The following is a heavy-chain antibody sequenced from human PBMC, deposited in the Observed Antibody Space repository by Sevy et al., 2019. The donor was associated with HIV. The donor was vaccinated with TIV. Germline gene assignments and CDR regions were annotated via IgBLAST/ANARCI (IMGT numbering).Heavy chain of an antibody. CDR3: AGAGGSTDWGMDV. CDR1: GGSISSYY. Sequence: SETLSLSCTVSGGSISSYYWIWIRQPPGKGLEWIGYLDYSGSTNYNPSLKGRVSISVDTSKNPISLKMTSVTAADTAVYYCAGAGGSTDWGMDVWGQGTRVPVSS. V-gene: IGHV4-59*13. J-gene: IGHJ6*02. CDR2: LDYSGST. D-gene: IGHD2-2*01.